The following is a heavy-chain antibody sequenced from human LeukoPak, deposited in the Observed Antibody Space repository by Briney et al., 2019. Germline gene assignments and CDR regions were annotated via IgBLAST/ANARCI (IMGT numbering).Heavy chain of an antibody. D-gene: IGHD6-19*01. CDR2: ISSSGNTI. V-gene: IGHV3-11*01. CDR1: GFTFGDYY. Sequence: TGGSLRLSCAAPGFTFGDYYMSWIRQAPGKGLEWLSYISSSGNTIYYADSVRGRFTISRDNAKNSLYLQMNSLRAEDTAVYYCARRSSGWWVFDYWGQGTLVTVSS. J-gene: IGHJ4*02. CDR3: ARRSSGWWVFDY.